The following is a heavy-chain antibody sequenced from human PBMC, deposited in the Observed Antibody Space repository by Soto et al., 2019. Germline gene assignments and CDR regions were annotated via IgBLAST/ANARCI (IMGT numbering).Heavy chain of an antibody. CDR3: ARVDAIIGVLGVEYYFDY. CDR1: GYTFSSHY. J-gene: IGHJ4*01. Sequence: QVQLVQSGAEVKKPGASVKLSCKTSGYTFSSHYLHWVRQAPGQGLEWMGIINPSGGATKYAQKFQGRVTMTRDTSTSTVYMELDGLTSEDTAVYYCARVDAIIGVLGVEYYFDYWGHVTLVTVPS. V-gene: IGHV1-46*03. D-gene: IGHD3-3*01. CDR2: INPSGGAT.